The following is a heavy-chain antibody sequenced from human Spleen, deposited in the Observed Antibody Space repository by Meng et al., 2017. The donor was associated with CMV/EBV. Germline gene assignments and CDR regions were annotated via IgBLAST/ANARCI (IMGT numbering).Heavy chain of an antibody. CDR2: TYYRSKWYN. Sequence: LRLSCAISGDSVSSDSVSWNWIRQSPSSGLEWLGRTYYRSKWYNDYAESVKSRIIINADTSKNHFSLHLNSVTPEDTAVYYCARDVDTTTPRSDYYYGMDLWGQGTAVTVSS. D-gene: IGHD2-15*01. CDR1: GDSVSSDSVS. V-gene: IGHV6-1*01. J-gene: IGHJ6*02. CDR3: ARDVDTTTPRSDYYYGMDL.